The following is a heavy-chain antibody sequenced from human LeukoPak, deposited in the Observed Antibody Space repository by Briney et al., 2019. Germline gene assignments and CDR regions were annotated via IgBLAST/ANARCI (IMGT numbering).Heavy chain of an antibody. J-gene: IGHJ4*02. CDR3: AGCAGNSCYFDY. CDR2: IKQDGSAK. V-gene: IGHV3-7*01. D-gene: IGHD1-1*01. CDR1: GFSFISYW. Sequence: PGGSLRLPCAASGFSFISYWMSWVRQAPGKGLEWVANIKQDGSAKNYVDSVKGRFTISRDNAKNSLYLQLNSLRAEDTAVYYCAGCAGNSCYFDYWGQGTLVIVSS.